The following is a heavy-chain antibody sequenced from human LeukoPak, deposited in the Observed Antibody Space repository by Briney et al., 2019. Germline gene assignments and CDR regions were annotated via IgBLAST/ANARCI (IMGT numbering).Heavy chain of an antibody. CDR2: IYYSGST. V-gene: IGHV4-39*07. D-gene: IGHD5-18*01. J-gene: IGHJ4*02. CDR1: GGSISSSSYY. Sequence: SETLSLTCTVSGGSISSSSYYWGWIRQPPGKGLEWIGSIYYSGSTYYNPSLKSRVTISVDTSKNQFSLKLSSVTAADTAVYYCARDLDGLWDYWGQGTLVTVSS. CDR3: ARDLDGLWDY.